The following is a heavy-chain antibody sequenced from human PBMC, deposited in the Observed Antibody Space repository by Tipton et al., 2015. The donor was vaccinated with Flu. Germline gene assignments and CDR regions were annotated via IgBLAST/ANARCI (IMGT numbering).Heavy chain of an antibody. J-gene: IGHJ4*02. V-gene: IGHV4-39*02. CDR1: SGSIRSTNYF. CDR3: ARLSYYDVDLKNFYFDY. Sequence: TLSLTCTVSSGSIRSTNYFCAWIRQPPGKRLELIGSIYPSGTTYCNPSLKSRVTISVDTSKSHFSLKLRSVTAADTAVYYCARLSYYDVDLKNFYFDYWGQGALVTVSS. CDR2: IYPSGTT. D-gene: IGHD3-10*02.